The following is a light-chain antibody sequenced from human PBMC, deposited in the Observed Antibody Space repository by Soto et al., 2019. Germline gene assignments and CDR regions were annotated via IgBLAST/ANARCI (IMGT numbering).Light chain of an antibody. V-gene: IGLV2-8*01. J-gene: IGLJ1*01. CDR2: EVV. Sequence: QSALTRPPSASGSPGQSVTISCTGTKNDIGVYDFVSWYQHHPGKAPRLIIYEVVQRPSGVPDRFSGSKSGNTASLTVSGLQAADEGDYFCKSYAGSNTYVFGSGTKVT. CDR1: KNDIGVYDF. CDR3: KSYAGSNTYV.